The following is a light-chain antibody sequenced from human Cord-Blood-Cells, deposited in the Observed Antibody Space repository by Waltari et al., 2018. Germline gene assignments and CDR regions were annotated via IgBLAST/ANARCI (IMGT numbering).Light chain of an antibody. CDR3: QQLNSWT. Sequence: DIQLTQSPSFLSASVGDRVTITCRASQGISSYVAWYQQKPGKAPKLLIYAASTLQSGVPSRFSGSGSGTEFTLTISSLQPEDFATYYCQQLNSWTFGQGTKVEIK. J-gene: IGKJ1*01. CDR1: QGISSY. V-gene: IGKV1-9*01. CDR2: AAS.